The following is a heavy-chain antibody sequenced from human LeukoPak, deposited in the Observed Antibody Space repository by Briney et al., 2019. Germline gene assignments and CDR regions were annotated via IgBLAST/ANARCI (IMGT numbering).Heavy chain of an antibody. CDR2: IYPGDSDT. V-gene: IGHV5-51*01. J-gene: IGHJ5*02. CDR3: ARLGVGTYHDYREGWS. CDR1: GYSFTSYW. D-gene: IGHD4-17*01. Sequence: GESLKISCKGSGYSFTSYWIGWVRQMPGKGLEWMGIIYPGDSDTRYSPSFQGQVTISADKSISTAYLQWSSLKASDTAMYYCARLGVGTYHDYREGWSWGQGTLVTVSS.